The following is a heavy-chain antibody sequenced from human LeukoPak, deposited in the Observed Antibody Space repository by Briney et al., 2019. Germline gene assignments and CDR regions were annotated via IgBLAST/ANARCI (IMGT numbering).Heavy chain of an antibody. CDR2: ITGNSGLI. CDR3: VKDRKPDSRYNFDY. Sequence: PGGSLRLSCAASGFTFSTYAMNRVRQAPGKGLEWVSVITGNSGLIYYADSVKGRFTISRDNSKNTVYLQMNSLRTEDTATYYCVKDRKPDSRYNFDYWGQGTLVTVSS. D-gene: IGHD5-12*01. CDR1: GFTFSTYA. V-gene: IGHV3-23*01. J-gene: IGHJ4*02.